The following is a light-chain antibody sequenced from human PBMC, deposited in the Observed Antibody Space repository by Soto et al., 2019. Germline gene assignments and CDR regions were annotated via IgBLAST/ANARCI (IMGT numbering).Light chain of an antibody. CDR2: GVT. V-gene: IGKV3-15*01. Sequence: EIVMTQSPATLSVSPGEGATLSCRASQSVGSNLAWYQQKPGQAPRLLIYGVTTRATGIPARFSGSGSGTEFTLTISSLQSEDFAVYHCQQYKNWPRTFGQGTKVEIK. CDR1: QSVGSN. J-gene: IGKJ1*01. CDR3: QQYKNWPRT.